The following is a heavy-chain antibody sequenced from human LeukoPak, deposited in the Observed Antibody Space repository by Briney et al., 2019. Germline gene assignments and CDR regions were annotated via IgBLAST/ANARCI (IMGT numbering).Heavy chain of an antibody. J-gene: IGHJ6*03. CDR3: AKDAFSSGSPFYMDV. Sequence: PGGSLRLSCAASGFTFSSYAMRWVRQTPDKGLEWVSCIGGSVPTTFYADSVKGRFTISRDNSKNTLYLQMNSPRVEDTAVYYCAKDAFSSGSPFYMDVWGKGTTVTVSS. D-gene: IGHD1-26*01. CDR2: IGGSVPTT. V-gene: IGHV3-23*01. CDR1: GFTFSSYA.